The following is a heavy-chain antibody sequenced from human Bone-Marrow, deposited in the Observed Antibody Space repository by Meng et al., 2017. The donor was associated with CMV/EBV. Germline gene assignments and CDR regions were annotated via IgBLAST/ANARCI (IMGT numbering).Heavy chain of an antibody. CDR2: ISGSGGST. D-gene: IGHD1-26*01. CDR1: GFTFSSYA. J-gene: IGHJ6*01. CDR3: TSRSQGGTDYYYYGMDV. Sequence: GGSLRLSCAASGFTFSSYAMSWVRQAPGKGLEWVSAISGSGGSTYYADSVKGRFTISRDNSKNTLYLQMNSLRAEDTAVYYCTSRSQGGTDYYYYGMDVWGQGTTVTVYS. V-gene: IGHV3-23*01.